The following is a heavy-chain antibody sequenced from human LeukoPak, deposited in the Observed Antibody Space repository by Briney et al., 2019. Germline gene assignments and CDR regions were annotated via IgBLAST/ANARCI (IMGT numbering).Heavy chain of an antibody. Sequence: ASETLSLTCTVSGVSISSSSYYWGWIRQPPGKGLEWIGSIYYSGSTYYNPSLKSRVTISVDTSKNQFSLKLSSVTAADTAVYYCARQGGYSGYGDYWGQGTLVTVSS. D-gene: IGHD5-12*01. CDR1: GVSISSSSYY. CDR2: IYYSGST. J-gene: IGHJ4*02. V-gene: IGHV4-39*01. CDR3: ARQGGYSGYGDY.